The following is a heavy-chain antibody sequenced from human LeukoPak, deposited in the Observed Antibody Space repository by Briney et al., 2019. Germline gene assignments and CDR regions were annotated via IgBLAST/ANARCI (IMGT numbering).Heavy chain of an antibody. V-gene: IGHV3-21*01. J-gene: IGHJ4*02. D-gene: IGHD5-12*01. Sequence: GGSLRLSCAASGFTFSSYSMNWVRQAPGKGLEWVSSISSSSSYIYYADSVKGRFTISRDNTKNSLYLQMNSLRAEDTAVYYCARGGGGYSFDYWGQGTLVTVSS. CDR2: ISSSSSYI. CDR3: ARGGGGYSFDY. CDR1: GFTFSSYS.